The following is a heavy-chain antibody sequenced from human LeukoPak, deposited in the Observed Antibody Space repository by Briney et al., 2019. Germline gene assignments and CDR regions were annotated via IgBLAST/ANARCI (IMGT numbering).Heavy chain of an antibody. CDR2: IHYGGDI. V-gene: IGHV4-39*01. J-gene: IGHJ4*02. Sequence: PSETLSLTCSVSGASITDRSYYWGWFRQPPGKGLEWIGSIHYGGDINYNPSLESRVTIALDTSRNQFSLKLSSVTAADTAVYYCARRGDSSGRIRVWGQGTLVTVSS. CDR3: ARRGDSSGRIRV. CDR1: GASITDRSYY. D-gene: IGHD3-22*01.